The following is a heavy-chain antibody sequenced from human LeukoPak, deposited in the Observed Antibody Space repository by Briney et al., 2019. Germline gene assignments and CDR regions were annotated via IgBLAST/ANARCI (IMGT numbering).Heavy chain of an antibody. J-gene: IGHJ4*02. CDR3: ARDANWASDY. Sequence: GGSLRLSCAASGFTFSSYWMSWVRQAPGKGLEWVANIKLDGSGKYYVDSVKGRFTVSRDNAKNSLYLSINSLRAEDTAVYYCARDANWASDYWGQGTLVTVSS. CDR2: IKLDGSGK. CDR1: GFTFSSYW. V-gene: IGHV3-7*04. D-gene: IGHD2-8*01.